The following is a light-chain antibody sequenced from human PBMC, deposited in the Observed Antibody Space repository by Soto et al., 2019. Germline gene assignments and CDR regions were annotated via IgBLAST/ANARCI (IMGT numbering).Light chain of an antibody. CDR1: QSLSKTY. J-gene: IGKJ1*01. CDR2: GAS. CDR3: QQYVSTPWT. V-gene: IGKV3-20*01. Sequence: EIVLTQSPGTLSLSPGERATLSCRASQSLSKTYLAWYQKKPGQAPRLLIDGASSRATGTPDRFSGSGSGTEFTLTISRLEPEDFAVYYCQQYVSTPWTFGQGTQVELK.